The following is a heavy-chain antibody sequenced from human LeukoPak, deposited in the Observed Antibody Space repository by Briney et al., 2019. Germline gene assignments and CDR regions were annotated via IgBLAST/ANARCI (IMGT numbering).Heavy chain of an antibody. CDR1: VYTFTSCG. CDR2: ISAYNGNT. D-gene: IGHD6-6*01. V-gene: IGHV1-18*01. Sequence: GAAVTFACKSSVYTFTSCGSSWMRQAPGQGLEWMGWISAYNGNTNYAQKLQGRVTMTTDTSTSTAYMELRSLRSDDTAVYYCARDLPYSSSDRTPFDYWGQGTLVTVSS. CDR3: ARDLPYSSSDRTPFDY. J-gene: IGHJ4*02.